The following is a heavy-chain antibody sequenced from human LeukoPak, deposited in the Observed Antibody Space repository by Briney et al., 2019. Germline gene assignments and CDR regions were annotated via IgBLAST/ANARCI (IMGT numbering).Heavy chain of an antibody. CDR3: ASREGLGY. CDR1: GGSISSSSYY. Sequence: PSETLSLTCTVSGGSISSSSYYWGWIRQPPGKGLEWIGSIYYSGSTYYNPSLKSRVTISVDTSKNQFSLKLSSVTAADTAVYYCASREGLGYWGQGTLVTVSS. J-gene: IGHJ4*02. D-gene: IGHD5-24*01. CDR2: IYYSGST. V-gene: IGHV4-39*07.